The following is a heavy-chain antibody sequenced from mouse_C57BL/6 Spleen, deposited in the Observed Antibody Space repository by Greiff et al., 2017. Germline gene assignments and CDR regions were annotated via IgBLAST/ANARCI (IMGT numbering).Heavy chain of an antibody. CDR3: AREGGFYYGSRASMDY. V-gene: IGHV1-55*01. Sequence: QVQLQQPGAELVKPGASVKMSCKASGYTFTSYWITWVKQRPGQGLEWIGDIYPGSGSTNYNEKFKSKATLTVDTSSSTAYMQLSSLTSEDSAVYYCAREGGFYYGSRASMDYWGQGTSVTGSS. J-gene: IGHJ4*01. CDR2: IYPGSGST. D-gene: IGHD1-1*01. CDR1: GYTFTSYW.